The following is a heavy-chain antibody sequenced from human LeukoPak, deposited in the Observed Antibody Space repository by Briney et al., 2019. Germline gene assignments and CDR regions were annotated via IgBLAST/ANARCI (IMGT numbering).Heavy chain of an antibody. J-gene: IGHJ4*02. V-gene: IGHV3-30*18. CDR2: ISDDGRRK. CDR1: GFSFISYG. D-gene: IGHD4-17*01. Sequence: GGSLRLSCAASGFSFISYGMHWVRQAPCKGLEGVGVISDDGRRKDYADSVKGRFTISRDNSKDTLYLQMNSLRAEDTAVYYCAKRPSDYGDYVSYFDYWGQGTLVTVSS. CDR3: AKRPSDYGDYVSYFDY.